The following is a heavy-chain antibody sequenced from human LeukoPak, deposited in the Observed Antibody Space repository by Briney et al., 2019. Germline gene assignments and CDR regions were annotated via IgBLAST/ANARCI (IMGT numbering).Heavy chain of an antibody. V-gene: IGHV1-46*01. D-gene: IGHD3-22*01. CDR2: INPSGGST. CDR3: ARDLYDSSGYLCD. J-gene: IGHJ4*02. Sequence: ASVKVSCKASGYTFTRYYMHWVPQATGHGPEWMGIINPSGGSTSYAQKLQGRVTMTRDTSASTFYMELSSLRSEYTAVYYCARDLYDSSGYLCDWGQGSLVTVSS. CDR1: GYTFTRYY.